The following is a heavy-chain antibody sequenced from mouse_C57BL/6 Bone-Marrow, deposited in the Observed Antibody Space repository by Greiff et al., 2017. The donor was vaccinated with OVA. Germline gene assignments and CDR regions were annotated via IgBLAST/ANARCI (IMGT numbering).Heavy chain of an antibody. V-gene: IGHV1-50*01. J-gene: IGHJ3*01. CDR3: AREGRRAY. CDR1: GYTFTSYW. D-gene: IGHD3-3*01. Sequence: VQLQQPGAELVKPGASVKLSCKASGYTFTSYWMQWVKQRPGQGLEWIGEIDPSDSYTNYNQKFKGKATLTVDTSSSTAYMQLSSLTSEDSAVYYCAREGRRAYWGQGTLVTVSA. CDR2: IDPSDSYT.